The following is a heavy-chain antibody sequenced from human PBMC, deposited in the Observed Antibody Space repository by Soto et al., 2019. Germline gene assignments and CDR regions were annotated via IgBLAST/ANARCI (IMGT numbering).Heavy chain of an antibody. J-gene: IGHJ6*02. CDR2: ISYDGNSQ. CDR1: GFTFSSYA. Sequence: GGSLRLSCAAFGFTFSSYAMHWVRQAPGKGLEWVAVISYDGNSQYLADSVKGRFTISRDNSKNTLYLQMNSLRPEDTAVYYCARVKSGYDTHHYYGMDVWGQETAVTVSS. CDR3: ARVKSGYDTHHYYGMDV. V-gene: IGHV3-30*04. D-gene: IGHD5-12*01.